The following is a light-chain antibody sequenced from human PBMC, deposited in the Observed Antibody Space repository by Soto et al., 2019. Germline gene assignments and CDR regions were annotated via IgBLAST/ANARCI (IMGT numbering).Light chain of an antibody. CDR1: QGIINY. V-gene: IGKV1-9*01. CDR2: GAS. J-gene: IGKJ1*01. Sequence: IQLTQSPSSLSASVGDRVTITCRASQGIINYLAWYQQKPGKAPKLLIYGASTLQSGVPSRFSGSGSETEFTLTISGLQPGDSATYYCQQYNSYSPTFGQGTKVDIK. CDR3: QQYNSYSPT.